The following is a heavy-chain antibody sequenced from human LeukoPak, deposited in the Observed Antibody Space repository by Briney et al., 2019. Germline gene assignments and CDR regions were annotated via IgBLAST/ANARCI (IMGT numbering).Heavy chain of an antibody. D-gene: IGHD3-9*01. V-gene: IGHV1-2*02. CDR3: ARDTARYFDWLYH. CDR1: GYTFTGYY. Sequence: ASVKVSCKASGYTFTGYYMHWVRQAPGQGLEWMGWINPNSGGTNYAQKFQGRVTMTRDTSISTAYMELSRLRSDDTAVYYCARDTARYFDWLYHWGQGTLVTVSS. CDR2: INPNSGGT. J-gene: IGHJ5*02.